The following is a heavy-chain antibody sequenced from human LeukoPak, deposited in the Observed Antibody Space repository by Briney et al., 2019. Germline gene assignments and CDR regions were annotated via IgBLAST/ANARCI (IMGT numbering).Heavy chain of an antibody. CDR3: ATTSLYCSSTSCPWHY. D-gene: IGHD2-2*01. J-gene: IGHJ4*02. V-gene: IGHV1-8*01. CDR2: MNPNSGNT. CDR1: GYTFTSYD. Sequence: ASVKVSCKASGYTFTSYDINWVRQATGQGLEWMGWMNPNSGNTGYAQKFQGRVTMTRNTSISTAYMELSSLRSEDTAVYYCATTSLYCSSTSCPWHYWGQGTLVTVSS.